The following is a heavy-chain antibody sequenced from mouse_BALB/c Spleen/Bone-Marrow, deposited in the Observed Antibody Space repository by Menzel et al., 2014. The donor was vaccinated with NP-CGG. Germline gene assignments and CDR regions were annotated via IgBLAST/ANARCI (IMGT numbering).Heavy chain of an antibody. J-gene: IGHJ2*01. Sequence: VKLVESGGGLVTPGGSLKLSCAASGFTFDSYNMSWVRQTPEKRLEWVATISSGGGNTYYPDSVKGRFTISRDNAKNNLYLQMSSLRSEDTALYYCVRREYDDYFDYWGQGTTLTVSS. V-gene: IGHV5-9*03. CDR3: VRREYDDYFDY. CDR2: ISSGGGNT. D-gene: IGHD2-14*01. CDR1: GFTFDSYN.